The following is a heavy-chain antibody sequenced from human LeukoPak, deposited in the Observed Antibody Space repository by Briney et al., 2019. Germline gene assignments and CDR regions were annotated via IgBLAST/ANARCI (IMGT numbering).Heavy chain of an antibody. J-gene: IGHJ4*02. CDR3: ARKGTDTYY. CDR2: MNPNSANT. CDR1: GYTFTSYH. V-gene: IGHV1-8*01. Sequence: ASVTVACKASGYTFTSYHINWVRQATGQGLEWMGWMNPNSANTGYAQKFQGRVTMTRNTSISTAYMELSSLRSEDTAVYYCARKGTDTYYWGQGTLVTVSS. D-gene: IGHD1-1*01.